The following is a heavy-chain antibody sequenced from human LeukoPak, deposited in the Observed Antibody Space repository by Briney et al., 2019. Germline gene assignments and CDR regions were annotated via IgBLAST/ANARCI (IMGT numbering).Heavy chain of an antibody. CDR2: IIPIFGTA. V-gene: IGHV1-69*05. CDR1: GGTFSSYA. Sequence: SVKVSCKASGGTFSSYAISWVRQAPGQGLEWMGGIIPIFGTANYAQKFQGRATITTDESTSTAYMELSSLRSEDTAVYYCAREGMVAQNYFDYWGQGTLVTVSS. D-gene: IGHD1-26*01. CDR3: AREGMVAQNYFDY. J-gene: IGHJ4*02.